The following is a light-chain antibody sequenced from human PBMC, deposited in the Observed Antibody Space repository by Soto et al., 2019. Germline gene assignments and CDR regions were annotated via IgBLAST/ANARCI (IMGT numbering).Light chain of an antibody. CDR1: QSVSSSS. CDR2: GAS. J-gene: IGKJ2*01. V-gene: IGKV3-20*01. CDR3: QQYGSSPPMYT. Sequence: EIVLTQSPGTLSLSPGERATLSCRASQSVSSSSLAWYQQKPGQAPRLLIYGASSRATGIPDRFSGSGSGTDFTLTISRLEPEDFAVYYCQQYGSSPPMYTFGQGTKQEIK.